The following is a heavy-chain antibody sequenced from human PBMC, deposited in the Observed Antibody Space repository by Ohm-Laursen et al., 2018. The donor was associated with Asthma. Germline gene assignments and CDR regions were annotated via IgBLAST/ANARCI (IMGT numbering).Heavy chain of an antibody. CDR3: ARGNVEGLL. Sequence: SLRLSCTASGFIVSDYFMHWVRQRPGEGLVWISHLFPDGRSTNYADSVRGRFTFSRDDAQNTVYLQTHSLRVDDTAVYFCARGNVEGLLWGQGTLVTVSS. CDR2: LFPDGRST. V-gene: IGHV3-74*01. CDR1: GFIVSDYF. J-gene: IGHJ4*02.